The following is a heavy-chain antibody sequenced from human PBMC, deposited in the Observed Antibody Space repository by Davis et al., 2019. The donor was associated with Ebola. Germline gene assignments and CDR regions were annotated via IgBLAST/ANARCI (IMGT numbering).Heavy chain of an antibody. CDR3: AKDKNYDFWSGYPHDAFDI. V-gene: IGHV3-23*01. CDR2: ISGSGGST. CDR1: GFTFSSYA. J-gene: IGHJ3*02. Sequence: PGGSLRPSCAASGFTFSSYAMSWVRQAPGKGLEWVSAISGSGGSTYYADSVKGRFTISRDNSKNTLYLQMNSLRAEDTAIYYCAKDKNYDFWSGYPHDAFDIWGQGTMVTVS. D-gene: IGHD3-3*01.